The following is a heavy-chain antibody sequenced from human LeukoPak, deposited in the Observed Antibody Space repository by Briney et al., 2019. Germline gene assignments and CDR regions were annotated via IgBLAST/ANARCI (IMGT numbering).Heavy chain of an antibody. D-gene: IGHD5-24*01. Sequence: GGPLRLSCAASGFTFNNYAINWVRQAPGKGLEWVSAITGSGDSTYYADSVKGRFTISRDNSKYTLCLQMNSLRAEDTAVYYCAKGRRDGYNSGPRGDIWGQGTMVTVSS. CDR3: AKGRRDGYNSGPRGDI. V-gene: IGHV3-23*01. J-gene: IGHJ3*02. CDR2: ITGSGDST. CDR1: GFTFNNYA.